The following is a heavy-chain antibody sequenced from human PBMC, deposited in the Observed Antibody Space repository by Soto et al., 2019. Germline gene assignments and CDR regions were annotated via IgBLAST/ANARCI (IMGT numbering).Heavy chain of an antibody. CDR1: GGTFSSYA. CDR2: IIPIFGTA. CDR3: ARDYPFGVVITPGYYYGMDV. J-gene: IGHJ6*02. Sequence: GASVKVSCKASGGTFSSYAISWVRQAPGQGLEWMGGIIPIFGTANYAQKFQGRVTITADESTSTAYMELSSLRSEDTAVYYCARDYPFGVVITPGYYYGMDVWGQGTTVTVSS. D-gene: IGHD3-3*01. V-gene: IGHV1-69*13.